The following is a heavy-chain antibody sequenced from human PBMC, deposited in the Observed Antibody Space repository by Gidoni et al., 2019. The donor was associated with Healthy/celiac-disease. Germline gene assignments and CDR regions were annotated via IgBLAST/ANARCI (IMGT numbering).Heavy chain of an antibody. CDR2: IYHSGST. CDR3: ARLKVDTAMVTQIYYYYGMDV. J-gene: IGHJ6*02. V-gene: IGHV4-4*02. CDR1: GGSISSSNW. Sequence: QVQLQESGPGLVKPSGTLSLTCAVSGGSISSSNWWRWVRQPPGKGLEWIGEIYHSGSTNYNPSLKSRVTISVDKSKNQFSLKRSSVTAADTAVYYCARLKVDTAMVTQIYYYYGMDVWGQGTTVTVSS. D-gene: IGHD5-18*01.